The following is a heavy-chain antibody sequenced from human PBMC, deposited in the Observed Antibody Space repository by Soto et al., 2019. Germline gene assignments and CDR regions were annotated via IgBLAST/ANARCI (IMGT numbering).Heavy chain of an antibody. CDR1: GYSSTSYW. CDR3: ASRKRTTDAFDI. J-gene: IGHJ3*02. Sequence: GESLKISCKASGYSSTSYWLGWVRQTPGRGLEWMGIIYIDDSDTRYSPSFQGQVTISGDKSINTAYLQWRSLRASDTALYYCASRKRTTDAFDIWGQGTKVTVSS. D-gene: IGHD1-1*01. V-gene: IGHV5-51*01. CDR2: IYIDDSDT.